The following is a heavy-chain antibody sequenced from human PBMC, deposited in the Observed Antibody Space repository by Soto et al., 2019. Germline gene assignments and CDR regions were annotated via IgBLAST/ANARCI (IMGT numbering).Heavy chain of an antibody. CDR2: IKEDGTEQ. Sequence: EVQLVESGGDLVQPGGSLRLSCAASEFTFSFYWMTWVRQAPGKGLEWVASIKEDGTEQYYVDSVKGRFTVSRDNANNPLYLQMNNLRVEDTAVYYCARGRSSAYWGQGTLVNVSS. D-gene: IGHD3-3*01. J-gene: IGHJ4*02. CDR1: EFTFSFYW. V-gene: IGHV3-7*01. CDR3: ARGRSSAY.